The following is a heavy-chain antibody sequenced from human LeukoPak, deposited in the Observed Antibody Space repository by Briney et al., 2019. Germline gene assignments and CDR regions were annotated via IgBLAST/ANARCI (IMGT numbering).Heavy chain of an antibody. CDR3: ARGTFFTQTGDAGFDY. V-gene: IGHV1-2*02. Sequence: ASVKVSCKASGYTFTGYYMHWVRQAPGQGLEWMGWINPNSGGTNYAQKFQGRVTMTRDTSISTAYMELSRLRSDDTAVYYCARGTFFTQTGDAGFDYWGQGTLVTVSS. J-gene: IGHJ4*02. D-gene: IGHD7-27*01. CDR1: GYTFTGYY. CDR2: INPNSGGT.